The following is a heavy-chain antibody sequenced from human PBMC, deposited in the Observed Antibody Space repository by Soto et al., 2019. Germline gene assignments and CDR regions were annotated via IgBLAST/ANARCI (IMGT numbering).Heavy chain of an antibody. CDR2: IIPMFGTA. Sequence: QVQLVQSGAEVKKPGSSVKVSCKASGGTFSSYGINWVRQAPGQGLEWMGGIIPMFGTANYAQKFQGRVTITADESTSTAYMELSSLRSEDTAMYYCARVQSDTTIVGEMDVWGPGTTVTVSS. CDR3: ARVQSDTTIVGEMDV. D-gene: IGHD5-18*01. J-gene: IGHJ6*02. CDR1: GGTFSSYG. V-gene: IGHV1-69*12.